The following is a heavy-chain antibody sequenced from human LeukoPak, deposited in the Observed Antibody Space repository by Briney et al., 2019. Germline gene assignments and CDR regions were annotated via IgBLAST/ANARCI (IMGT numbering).Heavy chain of an antibody. CDR1: GFTFSSYS. CDR3: AREDLVGGALPPYYFDY. V-gene: IGHV3-48*02. J-gene: IGHJ4*02. CDR2: ISSSSSTI. Sequence: GGSLRLSCAASGFTFSSYSMNWVRQAPGKGLEWVSYISSSSSTIYYADSVKGRFTISRDNAKNSLYLQMNSLRDEDTAVYYCAREDLVGGALPPYYFDYWGQGTLVTVSS. D-gene: IGHD1-26*01.